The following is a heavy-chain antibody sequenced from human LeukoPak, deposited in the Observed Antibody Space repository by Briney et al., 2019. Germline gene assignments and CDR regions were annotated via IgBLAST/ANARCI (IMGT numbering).Heavy chain of an antibody. CDR1: GYTFTSYA. V-gene: IGHV1-69*13. J-gene: IGHJ4*02. Sequence: GASVKVSCKASGYTFTSYAMHWVRQAPGQGLEWMGGIIPIFGTANYAQKFQGRVTITADESTSTAYMELSSLRSEDTAVYYCARAVSYYFDYWGQGTLVTVSS. CDR2: IIPIFGTA. CDR3: ARAVSYYFDY.